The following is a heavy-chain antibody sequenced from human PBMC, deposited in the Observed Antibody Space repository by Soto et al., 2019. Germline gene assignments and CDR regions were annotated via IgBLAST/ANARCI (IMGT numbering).Heavy chain of an antibody. CDR1: GFSFNVYY. CDR3: ARVRAGTRTIPHATFNL. Sequence: QEQLAESGGGLVKPGGSLRLSCAASGFSFNVYYMTWIRQAPGSGLEWVATISILGDSTYYADSVKGRFTISRDNVKNSLYLQMDTLRAEDTAVYYCARVRAGTRTIPHATFNLWCQGTAVAVAS. J-gene: IGHJ1*01. CDR2: ISILGDST. V-gene: IGHV3-11*01. D-gene: IGHD2-15*01.